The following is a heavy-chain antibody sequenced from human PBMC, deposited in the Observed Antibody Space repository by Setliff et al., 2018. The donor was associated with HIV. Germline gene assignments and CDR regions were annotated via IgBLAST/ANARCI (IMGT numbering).Heavy chain of an antibody. J-gene: IGHJ4*02. V-gene: IGHV1-69*06. Sequence: SVKVSCKGSGDTFTSFAINWVRQAPGQGLEWLGRIIPVFGTANYAQKFQARVTITVDKSTNTAYMALSSLRHDDTAIYYCARGTAATLDYWGQGTLVTVSS. CDR3: ARGTAATLDY. CDR2: IIPVFGTA. D-gene: IGHD2-8*02. CDR1: GDTFTSFA.